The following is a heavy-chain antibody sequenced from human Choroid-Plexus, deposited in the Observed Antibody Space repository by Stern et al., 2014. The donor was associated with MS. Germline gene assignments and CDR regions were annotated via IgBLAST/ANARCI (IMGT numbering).Heavy chain of an antibody. CDR1: GYIFTGYY. Sequence: QVQLVQSGAEVKKPGASVKVSCKTSGYIFTGYYIHWVRQAPGQGLEWMAWINPNTGGTKYAQNFQGRVTMSRDTSTSTAYVELSSLTSDDTAVYYCARDQRGITIFGVVTDYYYLGMDVWGQGTTVTVSS. V-gene: IGHV1-2*02. CDR3: ARDQRGITIFGVVTDYYYLGMDV. D-gene: IGHD3-3*01. CDR2: INPNTGGT. J-gene: IGHJ6*02.